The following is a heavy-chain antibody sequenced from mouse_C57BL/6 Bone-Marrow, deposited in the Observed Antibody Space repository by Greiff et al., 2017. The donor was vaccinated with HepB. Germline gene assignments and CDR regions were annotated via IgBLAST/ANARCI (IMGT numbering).Heavy chain of an antibody. J-gene: IGHJ3*01. Sequence: QVQLQQPGAELVRPGTSVKLSCKASGYTFTSYWMHWVKQRPGQGLEWIGVIDPSDSYTNYNQKFTGKATLTVDTSSSTAYMQLSSLTSEDSAVYYCARSYYGSSSWLAYWGQGTLVTVSA. D-gene: IGHD1-1*01. CDR2: IDPSDSYT. V-gene: IGHV1-59*01. CDR1: GYTFTSYW. CDR3: ARSYYGSSSWLAY.